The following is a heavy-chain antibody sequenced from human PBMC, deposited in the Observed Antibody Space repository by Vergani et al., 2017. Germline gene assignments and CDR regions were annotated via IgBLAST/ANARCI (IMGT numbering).Heavy chain of an antibody. V-gene: IGHV3-7*01. CDR3: ARSGTSYLSYYMDV. Sequence: VQLVESGGGVVQPGRSLRLSCAASGFTFSSYGMHWVRQAPGKELEWVANIKQDGGEKYYVDSVKGRFSISRDNAKNSLYLQMNSLRAEDTAVYYCARSGTSYLSYYMDVWGKGTTVTVSS. CDR1: GFTFSSYG. CDR2: IKQDGGEK. J-gene: IGHJ6*03. D-gene: IGHD2-2*01.